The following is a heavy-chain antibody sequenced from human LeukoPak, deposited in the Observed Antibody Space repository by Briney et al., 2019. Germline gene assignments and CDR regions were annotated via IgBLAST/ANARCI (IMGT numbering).Heavy chain of an antibody. D-gene: IGHD6-19*01. CDR1: GFTFSSYA. CDR2: ISGSGGST. J-gene: IGHJ6*02. Sequence: GGPLRLSCAASGFTFSSYAMSWVRQAPRKGLEWVSAISGSGGSTYYADSVKGRFTISRDNSKNTLYLQMNSLRAEDTAVYYCAKDGEQWLVKDYYYGMDVWGQGTTVTVSS. V-gene: IGHV3-23*01. CDR3: AKDGEQWLVKDYYYGMDV.